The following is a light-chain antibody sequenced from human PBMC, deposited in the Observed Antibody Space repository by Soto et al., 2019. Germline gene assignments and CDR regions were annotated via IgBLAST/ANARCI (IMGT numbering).Light chain of an antibody. V-gene: IGKV4-1*01. J-gene: IGKJ1*01. CDR1: QSVLYSSNNKNY. CDR3: QQYKSFWT. Sequence: DIVMTQSPDSLAVSLGERATINCKSSQSVLYSSNNKNYLAWYQQKPGQPPKLLIYWASTRESGVPSRFSGSGSGTEFTLTISSLQSEDFATYYCQQYKSFWTFGQGTKVDIK. CDR2: WAS.